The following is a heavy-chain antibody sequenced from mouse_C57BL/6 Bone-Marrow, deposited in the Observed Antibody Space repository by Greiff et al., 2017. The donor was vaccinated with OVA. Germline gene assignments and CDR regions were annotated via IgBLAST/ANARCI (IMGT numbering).Heavy chain of an antibody. CDR2: ISSGGSYT. D-gene: IGHD2-14*01. J-gene: IGHJ4*01. Sequence: EVKLVESGGDLVKPGGSLKLSCAASGFTFSSYGMSWVRQTPDKRLEWVATISSGGSYTYYPDSVKGRFTISRDNAKNTLYLQMSSLKSEDTATYYCARDRDGFYYAMDYWGQGTSVTVSS. CDR1: GFTFSSYG. CDR3: ARDRDGFYYAMDY. V-gene: IGHV5-6*01.